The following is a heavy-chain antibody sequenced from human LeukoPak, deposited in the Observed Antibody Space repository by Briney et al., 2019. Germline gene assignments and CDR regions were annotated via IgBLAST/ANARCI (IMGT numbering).Heavy chain of an antibody. V-gene: IGHV4-59*01. CDR3: ARGRSNYYGMDV. Sequence: PSETLSLTCSVSDGSINSYYWNWIRRPPGKGLEWIGYIYYDGNTNYSPSLKSRVTLSVDTSKNLFSLKVSSVTAADTAVYYCARGRSNYYGMDVWGQGTTVTVSS. D-gene: IGHD1-26*01. J-gene: IGHJ6*02. CDR1: DGSINSYY. CDR2: IYYDGNT.